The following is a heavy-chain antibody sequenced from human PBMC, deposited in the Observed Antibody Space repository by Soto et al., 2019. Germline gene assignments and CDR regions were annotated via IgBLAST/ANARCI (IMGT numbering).Heavy chain of an antibody. CDR3: ARPTMYNWFDP. CDR2: IYYSGST. Sequence: SETLSLTCTVSGGSIRSSSYYWGWIRQPPGKGLEWIGSIYYSGSTYYNPSLKSRVTISVDTSKNQFSLKLSSVTAADTAVYYCARPTMYNWFDPWGQGTLVTVSS. J-gene: IGHJ5*02. CDR1: GGSIRSSSYY. D-gene: IGHD3-3*01. V-gene: IGHV4-39*01.